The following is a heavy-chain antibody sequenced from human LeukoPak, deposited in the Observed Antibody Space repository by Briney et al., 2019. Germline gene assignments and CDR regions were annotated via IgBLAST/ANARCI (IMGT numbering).Heavy chain of an antibody. CDR1: GYSFTTYW. J-gene: IGHJ4*02. V-gene: IGHV5-51*01. D-gene: IGHD2-15*01. CDR2: IYPADSDT. Sequence: GESLKISRKGSGYSFTTYWIAWVRQMPGKGLEWMGIIYPADSDTKYSPSFQGQVTISADKSISTAYLQWSSLKASDTAMYYCARLINGGSGFDYWGQGTLLTVSS. CDR3: ARLINGGSGFDY.